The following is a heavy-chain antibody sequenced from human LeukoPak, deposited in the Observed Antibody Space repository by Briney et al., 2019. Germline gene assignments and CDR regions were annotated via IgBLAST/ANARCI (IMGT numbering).Heavy chain of an antibody. CDR2: ISAYNGNT. J-gene: IGHJ4*02. CDR3: ARDRGWGNYYDSSGYYLSGPSY. D-gene: IGHD3-22*01. Sequence: ASVKVSCKASGYTFTSYGISWVRQAPGQALEWMGWISAYNGNTNYAQKLQGRVTMTTDTSTSTAYMELRSLRSDDTAVYYCARDRGWGNYYDSSGYYLSGPSYWGQGTLVTVSS. V-gene: IGHV1-18*01. CDR1: GYTFTSYG.